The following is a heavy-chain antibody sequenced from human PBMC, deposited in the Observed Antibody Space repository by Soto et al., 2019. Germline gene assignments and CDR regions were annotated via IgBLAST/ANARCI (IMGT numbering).Heavy chain of an antibody. V-gene: IGHV3-30-3*01. Sequence: QVQLVESGGGVVQPGRSLRLSCAASGFTFSSYAMYWVRQAPGKGLEWVAIISYDGNNKHYADSVKGRFTIARDNSQNTLYLRMNSLGAEDTAVYYCAREGCDGGTFYTLVGLRYGMDVWGQGTTVTVSS. CDR1: GFTFSSYA. CDR3: AREGCDGGTFYTLVGLRYGMDV. D-gene: IGHD2-15*01. CDR2: ISYDGNNK. J-gene: IGHJ6*02.